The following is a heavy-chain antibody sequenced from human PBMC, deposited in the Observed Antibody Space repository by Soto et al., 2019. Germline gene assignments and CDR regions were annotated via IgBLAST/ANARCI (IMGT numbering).Heavy chain of an antibody. V-gene: IGHV3-30-3*01. CDR3: ARPRNYDSSGVFDY. CDR1: GFTFSSYA. J-gene: IGHJ4*02. Sequence: GGSLRLSCAASGFTFSSYAMHWVRQSPGKGLEWVAVISYDGSNKYYADSVKGRFTISRDNSKNTLYLQMNSLRAEDTAVYYCARPRNYDSSGVFDYWGQGTLVTVSS. D-gene: IGHD3-22*01. CDR2: ISYDGSNK.